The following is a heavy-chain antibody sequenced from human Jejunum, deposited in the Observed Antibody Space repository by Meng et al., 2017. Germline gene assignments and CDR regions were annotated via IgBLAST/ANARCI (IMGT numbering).Heavy chain of an antibody. CDR3: ARGSESIYSGSYS. J-gene: IGHJ4*02. Sequence: GGYLRLSCAASGFIFSDYPMHWVRQAPGKGLEYVSTISSDGGSTYYANSVKGRFSISRDNIKNMVYLQMGSLRAEDTAVYYCARGSESIYSGSYSWGQGTLVTVSS. CDR1: GFIFSDYP. CDR2: ISSDGGST. V-gene: IGHV3-64*01. D-gene: IGHD1-26*01.